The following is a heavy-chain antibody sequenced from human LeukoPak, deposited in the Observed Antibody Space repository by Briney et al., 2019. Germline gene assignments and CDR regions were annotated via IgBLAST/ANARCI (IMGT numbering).Heavy chain of an antibody. CDR2: INSDGSST. CDR3: ARVGYYYDSSGYYGVCDY. J-gene: IGHJ4*02. CDR1: GFTFSSYW. V-gene: IGHV3-74*01. Sequence: PGGSLRLSCAASGFTFSSYWMHWVRQAPGKGLVWVSRINSDGSSTSYADSVKGRFTISRDNAKNTLYLQMNSLRAEDTAVYYCARVGYYYDSSGYYGVCDYWGQGTLATVSS. D-gene: IGHD3-22*01.